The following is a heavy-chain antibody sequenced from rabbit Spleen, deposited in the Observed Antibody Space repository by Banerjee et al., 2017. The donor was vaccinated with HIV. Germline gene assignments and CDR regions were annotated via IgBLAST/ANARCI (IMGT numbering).Heavy chain of an antibody. CDR3: ARDAAGREDFNL. J-gene: IGHJ4*01. D-gene: IGHD4-2*01. CDR1: GFSFSNIYW. V-gene: IGHV1S47*01. Sequence: QEQLVESGGGLVQPGGSLTLSCKASGFSFSNIYWISWVRQAPGKGLEWIAYIYTAGGSTYYASWAKGRFTITRSTSLNTVTLQLNSLTAADTATYFCARDAAGREDFNLWGPGTLVTVS. CDR2: IYTAGGST.